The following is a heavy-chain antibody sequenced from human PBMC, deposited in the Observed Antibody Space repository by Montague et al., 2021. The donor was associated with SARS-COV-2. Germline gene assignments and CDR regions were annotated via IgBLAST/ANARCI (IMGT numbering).Heavy chain of an antibody. CDR1: GGSISSYY. CDR2: NYTSGST. Sequence: SETLSLTCTVSGGSISSYYWSWIRQPAGKGLEWIGLNYTSGSTNYNPSLKSRVTMSLDTSKNQFSLKLRSVTAADTAVYYCARGSFGMGAFDIWGQGTMVTVSS. D-gene: IGHD1-14*01. CDR3: ARGSFGMGAFDI. J-gene: IGHJ3*02. V-gene: IGHV4-4*07.